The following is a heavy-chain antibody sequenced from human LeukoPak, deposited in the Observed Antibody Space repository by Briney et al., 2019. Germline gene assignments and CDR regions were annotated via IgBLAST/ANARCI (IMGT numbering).Heavy chain of an antibody. CDR2: ISGSGGST. Sequence: GGSLRLSCAASGFTFSSYGMSWVRQAPGKGLEWVSAISGSGGSTYYADSVKGRFTISRDNAKNSLYLQMNSLRAEDTAVYYCARSVVAATETFDYWGQGTLVTVSS. V-gene: IGHV3-23*01. J-gene: IGHJ4*02. CDR3: ARSVVAATETFDY. CDR1: GFTFSSYG. D-gene: IGHD2-15*01.